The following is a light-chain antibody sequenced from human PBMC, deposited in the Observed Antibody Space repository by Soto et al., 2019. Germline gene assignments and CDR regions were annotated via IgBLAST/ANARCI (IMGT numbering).Light chain of an antibody. Sequence: EVVLTQSPATLSLSPGDRATLSCRASQSVSEFLAWYQQKPGQAPRLLIYDASNRATGIPARFSGSGSGTDFTLNISSLEAEDFALYYCQQRSKWPVTFGGGTKVDIK. CDR2: DAS. J-gene: IGKJ4*01. V-gene: IGKV3-11*01. CDR3: QQRSKWPVT. CDR1: QSVSEF.